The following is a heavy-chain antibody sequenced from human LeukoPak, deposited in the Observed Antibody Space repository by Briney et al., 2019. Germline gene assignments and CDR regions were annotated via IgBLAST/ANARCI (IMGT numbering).Heavy chain of an antibody. CDR3: ARGGGIVAARRYWYFDL. V-gene: IGHV6-1*01. J-gene: IGHJ2*01. Sequence: SQTLSLTCAISEDIVSSNSAAWNWIRQSPSRGLEWLGRTYYRSKWYNDYAVSVKSRIIINPDTSKNQFSLQLNSVTPEDTAVYYCARGGGIVAARRYWYFDLWGRGTLVTVSS. CDR1: EDIVSSNSAA. CDR2: TYYRSKWYN. D-gene: IGHD6-13*01.